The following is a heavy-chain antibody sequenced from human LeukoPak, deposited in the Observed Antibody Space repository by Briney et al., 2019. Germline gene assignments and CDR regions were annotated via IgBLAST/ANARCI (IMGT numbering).Heavy chain of an antibody. V-gene: IGHV3-23*01. CDR3: AIGEGWSLLGNFDF. J-gene: IGHJ4*02. D-gene: IGHD2-15*01. CDR2: VSGSGDIT. Sequence: GGSLRLSCAASRFTFSTYAMSWVRQAPEKGLEWVSTVSGSGDITYYADSVKGRFTISRDNSKNTLYLQMNSLSAEDTAVYYCAIGEGWSLLGNFDFWGQGTLVTVSS. CDR1: RFTFSTYA.